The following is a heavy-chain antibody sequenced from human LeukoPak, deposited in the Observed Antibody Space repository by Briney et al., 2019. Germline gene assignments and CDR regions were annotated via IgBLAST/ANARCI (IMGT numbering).Heavy chain of an antibody. CDR2: IYYSGST. D-gene: IGHD3-10*01. V-gene: IGHV4-39*02. CDR1: GGSISSSSYY. CDR3: ARDGVNYGSGSYFDF. Sequence: PSETLSLTCTVSGGSISSSSYYWGWIRQPPGKGLEWIGSIYYSGSTYYNPSLKSRVTISVDTSKNQFSLKLSSVTAADTAVYYCARDGVNYGSGSYFDFWGQGTLVTVSS. J-gene: IGHJ4*02.